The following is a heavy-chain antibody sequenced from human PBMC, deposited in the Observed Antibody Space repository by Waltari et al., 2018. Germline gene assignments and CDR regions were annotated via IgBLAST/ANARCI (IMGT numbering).Heavy chain of an antibody. D-gene: IGHD1-26*01. V-gene: IGHV1-2*06. CDR1: GYKFTDSD. J-gene: IGHJ4*02. CDR3: VTQRPWEDY. CDR2: MNPNNNYP. Sequence: QVQLVQSGAEVRKHGASVKVSCKSSGYKFTDSDIHWVRQAPGQVLEWMGRMNPNNNYPIYEQKFQGRVTMTRDTSITTAYMELSSLTSDDTALYYCVTQRPWEDYWGQGTRVTVSP.